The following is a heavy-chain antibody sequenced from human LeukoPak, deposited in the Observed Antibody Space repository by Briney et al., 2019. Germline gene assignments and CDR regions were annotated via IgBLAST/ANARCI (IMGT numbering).Heavy chain of an antibody. J-gene: IGHJ4*02. Sequence: GGSLRLSCTASGFTLRNYWMHWVRQAPGKGLEWVSVIYSGGSTYYADSVKGRFTISRDNSKNTLYLQMNSLRAEDTAMYYCTRDRGRYSDSGTYFAYWGEGTLVTVSS. CDR2: IYSGGST. CDR1: GFTLRNYW. D-gene: IGHD3-10*01. V-gene: IGHV3-53*01. CDR3: TRDRGRYSDSGTYFAY.